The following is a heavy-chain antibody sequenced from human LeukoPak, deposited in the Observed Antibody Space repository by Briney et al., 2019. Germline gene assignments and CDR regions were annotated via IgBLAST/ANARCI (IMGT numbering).Heavy chain of an antibody. CDR1: GFTFSSYA. J-gene: IGHJ4*02. CDR2: ISYDGSNK. Sequence: GGSLRLSCAASGFTFSSYAMHWVRQAPGKGLEWVAVISYDGSNKYYADSVKGRFTISRDNSKNTLYLQMNSLRAEDTAVYYCAKGLSFDWLFIDYFDYWGQGTLVTVSS. CDR3: AKGLSFDWLFIDYFDY. D-gene: IGHD3-9*01. V-gene: IGHV3-30-3*01.